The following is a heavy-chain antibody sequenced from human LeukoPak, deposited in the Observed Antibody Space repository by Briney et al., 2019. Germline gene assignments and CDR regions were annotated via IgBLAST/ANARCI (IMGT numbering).Heavy chain of an antibody. V-gene: IGHV3-23*01. CDR2: ISGSGGST. Sequence: GGSLRLSCVASGFTFSSYAMTWVRQAPGKGLEWVSAISGSGGSTYYADSVKGRFTISRDNSKNTLYLQMNSLRAEDTAVYYCAELGITMIGGVWGKGTTVTISS. CDR1: GFTFSSYA. D-gene: IGHD3-10*02. CDR3: AELGITMIGGV. J-gene: IGHJ6*04.